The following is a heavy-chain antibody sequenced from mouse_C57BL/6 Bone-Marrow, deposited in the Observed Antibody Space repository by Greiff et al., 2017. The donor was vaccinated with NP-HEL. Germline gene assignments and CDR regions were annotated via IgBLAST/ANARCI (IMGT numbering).Heavy chain of an antibody. Sequence: EVMLVESGGDLVKPGGSLKLSCAASGFTFSSYGMSWVRQTPDKRLEWVATISSGGSYTYYPASVKGRFTISSDNAKNTLYLQMSSLKSEDTAMYYCAREIRRFAYWGQGTLVTVSA. CDR1: GFTFSSYG. CDR2: ISSGGSYT. V-gene: IGHV5-6*01. J-gene: IGHJ3*01. CDR3: AREIRRFAY.